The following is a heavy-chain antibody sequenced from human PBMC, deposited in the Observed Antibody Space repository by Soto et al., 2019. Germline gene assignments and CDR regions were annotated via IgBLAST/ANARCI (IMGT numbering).Heavy chain of an antibody. CDR3: ARDPSIADFYGMDV. Sequence: QVQLQESGAGLVKPSQTLSLTCSVSGGSISSGGNYWNWIRQHPGKGLEWIGYIYYSGSTYYNPSLKSRVTISVDTSKNQFSLKLSSVTAADTAVYYCARDPSIADFYGMDVWGQGTTVTVSS. J-gene: IGHJ6*02. V-gene: IGHV4-31*03. CDR2: IYYSGST. D-gene: IGHD6-13*01. CDR1: GGSISSGGNY.